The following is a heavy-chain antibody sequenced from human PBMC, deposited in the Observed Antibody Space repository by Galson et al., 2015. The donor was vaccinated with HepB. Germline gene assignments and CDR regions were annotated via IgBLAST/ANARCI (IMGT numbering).Heavy chain of an antibody. CDR2: MNPNSGNT. Sequence: SVKVSCKASGYTFTSYDINWVRQATGPGLEWMGWMNPNSGNTGYAQKFQGRVTMTRNTSISTAYMELSSLRSEDTAVYYCATGTSPLGQLGPYYYGMDVWAKGPRSPSP. CDR1: GYTFTSYD. J-gene: IGHJ6*02. CDR3: ATGTSPLGQLGPYYYGMDV. D-gene: IGHD6-13*01. V-gene: IGHV1-8*01.